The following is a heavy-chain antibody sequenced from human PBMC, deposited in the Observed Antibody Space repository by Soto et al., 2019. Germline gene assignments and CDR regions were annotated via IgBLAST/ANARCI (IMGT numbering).Heavy chain of an antibody. CDR1: GGSISSYY. J-gene: IGHJ3*02. CDR2: IYYSGST. CDR3: ARRYGSAFDI. V-gene: IGHV4-59*01. D-gene: IGHD3-10*01. Sequence: SETMALTWSVSGGSISSYYWSWIRQPPGKGLEWIGYIYYSGSTNYNPSLKSRVTISVDTSKNQFSLKLSSVTAADTAVYYCARRYGSAFDIWGQGTMVTVSS.